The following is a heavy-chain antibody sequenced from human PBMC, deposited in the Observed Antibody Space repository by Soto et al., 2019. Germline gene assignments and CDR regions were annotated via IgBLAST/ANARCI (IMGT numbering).Heavy chain of an antibody. V-gene: IGHV4-4*02. CDR2: SYHSGTT. D-gene: IGHD1-7*01. J-gene: IGHJ4*02. CDR3: ARDRTTGASSSLDS. CDR1: GGSISTTNW. Sequence: QVQLQESGPGLVKPSGTLSLTCTVSGGSISTTNWWTWVRQPPGKGLEWIGESYHSGTTNYNPSLKSRVTISVDKSNNHFSLKMSSVTAADTAVYYCARDRTTGASSSLDSWGQGTLVTVSS.